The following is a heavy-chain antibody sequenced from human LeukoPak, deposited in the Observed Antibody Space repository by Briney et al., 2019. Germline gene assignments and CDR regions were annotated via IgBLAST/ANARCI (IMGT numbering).Heavy chain of an antibody. Sequence: GGSLRLSCAASGFTVSSNYMSWVRQAPGKGLEWVSVIYSGGSTYYADSVKGRFTTSRDNSKNTLYLQMNSLRAEDTAVYYCARQDYYGSGRTFDYWGQGTLVTVSS. J-gene: IGHJ4*02. CDR3: ARQDYYGSGRTFDY. D-gene: IGHD3-10*01. CDR2: IYSGGST. V-gene: IGHV3-66*04. CDR1: GFTVSSNY.